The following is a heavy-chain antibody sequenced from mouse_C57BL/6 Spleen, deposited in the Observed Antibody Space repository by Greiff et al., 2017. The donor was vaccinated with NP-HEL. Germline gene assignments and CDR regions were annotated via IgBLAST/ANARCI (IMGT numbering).Heavy chain of an antibody. CDR1: GYAFSSYW. D-gene: IGHD1-2*01. CDR3: ARGLLRPPARIAMDY. J-gene: IGHJ4*01. CDR2: IYPGDGDT. Sequence: QVQLKQSGAELVKPGASVKISCKASGYAFSSYWMNWVKQRPGKGLEWIGQIYPGDGDTNYNGKVKGKATLTADKSSSTAYMQLSSLTSEDSAVYFCARGLLRPPARIAMDYWGQGTSVTVSS. V-gene: IGHV1-80*01.